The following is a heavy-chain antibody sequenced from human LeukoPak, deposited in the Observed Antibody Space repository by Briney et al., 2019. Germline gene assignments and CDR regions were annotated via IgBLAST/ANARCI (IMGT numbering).Heavy chain of an antibody. D-gene: IGHD2-2*01. J-gene: IGHJ5*02. CDR1: GFTFSSYW. V-gene: IGHV3-7*03. Sequence: QTGGSLRLSCAASGFTFSSYWMSWVRQAPGKGLEWVANIKQDGSEKYYVDSVKGRFTISRDNAKNSLYLQMNSLRAEDTAVYYCAREYQLLGTAYNYFDPWGQGTLVTVSS. CDR2: IKQDGSEK. CDR3: AREYQLLGTAYNYFDP.